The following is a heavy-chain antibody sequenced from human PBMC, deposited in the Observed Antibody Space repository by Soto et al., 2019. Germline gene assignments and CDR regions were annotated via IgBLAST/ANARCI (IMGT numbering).Heavy chain of an antibody. D-gene: IGHD2-2*02. CDR2: IIPIFGTA. Sequence: SVKVSCKASGGTFSSYAISWVRQAPGQGLEWMGGIIPIFGTANYAQKFQGRVTITADESTSTAYMELSSLRSEDTAVYYCVVGYCSSTSCFTYYYYGMDVWGQGTTVTVSS. J-gene: IGHJ6*02. CDR3: VVGYCSSTSCFTYYYYGMDV. CDR1: GGTFSSYA. V-gene: IGHV1-69*13.